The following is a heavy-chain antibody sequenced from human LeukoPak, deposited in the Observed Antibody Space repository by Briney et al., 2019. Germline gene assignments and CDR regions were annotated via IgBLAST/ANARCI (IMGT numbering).Heavy chain of an antibody. Sequence: PGGSLGLSCAASGFTFSSYSMNWVRQAPGKGLEWVSSISSSSSYIYYADSVKGRFTISRDNAKNSLYLQMNSLRAEDTAVYYCARAPTLHCSSTSCYDGGYWGQGTLVTVSS. CDR1: GFTFSSYS. D-gene: IGHD2-2*01. CDR3: ARAPTLHCSSTSCYDGGY. V-gene: IGHV3-21*01. J-gene: IGHJ4*02. CDR2: ISSSSSYI.